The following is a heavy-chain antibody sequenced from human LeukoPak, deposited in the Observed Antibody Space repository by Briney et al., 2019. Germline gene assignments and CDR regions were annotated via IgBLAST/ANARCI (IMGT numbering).Heavy chain of an antibody. CDR1: GGTFSSYA. V-gene: IGHV1-69*13. CDR2: IIPIFGTA. Sequence: SVKVSCKASGGTFSSYAISWVRQAPGQGLERMGGIIPIFGTANYAQKFQGRVTITADESTSTAYMELSSLRSEDTAVYYCARSSYDFWSGYLYYYYYYYMDVWGKGTTVTVSS. J-gene: IGHJ6*03. CDR3: ARSSYDFWSGYLYYYYYYYMDV. D-gene: IGHD3-3*01.